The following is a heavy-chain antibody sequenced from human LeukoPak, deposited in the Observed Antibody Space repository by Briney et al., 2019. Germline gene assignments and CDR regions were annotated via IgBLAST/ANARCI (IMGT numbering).Heavy chain of an antibody. J-gene: IGHJ4*02. CDR3: ARGQSFEYSRTDLDY. CDR2: IHPGDSDT. CDR1: GYSFTNYW. V-gene: IGHV5-51*01. D-gene: IGHD6-6*01. Sequence: GESLKISCKVPGYSFTNYWIGWVRQMPGKGLEWMGIIHPGDSDTRYSPSFQGQVTISVDKSISTAYLQWSSLKASDTAMYYCARGQSFEYSRTDLDYWGQGTLVTVSS.